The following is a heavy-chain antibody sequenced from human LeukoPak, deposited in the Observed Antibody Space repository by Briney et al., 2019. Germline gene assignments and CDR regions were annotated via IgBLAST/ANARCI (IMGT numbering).Heavy chain of an antibody. CDR2: IYYSGST. CDR3: ATRGGSYLIGGWFDP. Sequence: RTSETLSLTCTVSGGSISSSSYYWGWIRQPPGKGLEWIGSIYYSGSTYYNPSLKSRVTISVDTSKNQFSLKLSSVTAADTAVYYCATRGGSYLIGGWFDPWGQGTLVTVSS. J-gene: IGHJ5*02. V-gene: IGHV4-39*07. CDR1: GGSISSSSYY. D-gene: IGHD1-26*01.